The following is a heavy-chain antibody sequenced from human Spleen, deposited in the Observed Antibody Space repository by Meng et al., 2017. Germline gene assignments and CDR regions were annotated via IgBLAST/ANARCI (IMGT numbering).Heavy chain of an antibody. V-gene: IGHV1-18*01. J-gene: IGHJ4*02. CDR3: ARVEVGITSGDY. Sequence: QVQLVQSGAEVKRLGASVTVSCKASGYTYTHYQMDWVRQAPGQGLEWMGWIHPSGHANYAEKFQGRVTMTTDTSTSTAYMELRSLRSDDTAVYYCARVEVGITSGDYWGQGTLVTVSS. CDR1: GYTYTHYQ. D-gene: IGHD1-26*01. CDR2: IHPSGHA.